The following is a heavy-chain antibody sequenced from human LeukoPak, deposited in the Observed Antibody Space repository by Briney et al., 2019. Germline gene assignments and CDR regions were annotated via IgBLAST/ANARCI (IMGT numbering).Heavy chain of an antibody. CDR3: AKLGNFRAAAGHFDY. CDR2: ISGSGGST. Sequence: GGSLRLSCAASGFTVSSNYMSWVRQAPGKGLEWVSAISGSGGSTYYADSVKGRFTISRDNSKNTLYLQMNSLRAEDTAVYYCAKLGNFRAAAGHFDYWGQGTLVTVSS. J-gene: IGHJ4*02. CDR1: GFTVSSNY. V-gene: IGHV3-23*01. D-gene: IGHD6-13*01.